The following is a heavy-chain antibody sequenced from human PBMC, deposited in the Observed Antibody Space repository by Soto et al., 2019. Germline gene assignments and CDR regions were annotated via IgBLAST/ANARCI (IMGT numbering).Heavy chain of an antibody. CDR2: IWYDGSNK. J-gene: IGHJ3*01. CDR1: GFTFSSYG. CDR3: AIVYGDYAALDAFDL. V-gene: IGHV3-33*01. Sequence: QVQLVESGGGVVQPGRSLRLSCAASGFTFSSYGMHWVRQAPVKGLEWVAVIWYDGSNKYYADSVKGRFTISRDNSKNTLYLQMNSLRAEDTAVYYCAIVYGDYAALDAFDLWGQGTIVTVSS. D-gene: IGHD4-17*01.